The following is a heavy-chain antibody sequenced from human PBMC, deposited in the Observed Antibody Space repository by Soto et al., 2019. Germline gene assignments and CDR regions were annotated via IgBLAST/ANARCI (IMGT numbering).Heavy chain of an antibody. V-gene: IGHV2-5*02. D-gene: IGHD3-10*01. Sequence: QITLKESGPTLVKPTQTLTLTCSFSGFSLSSSGVAVGWIRQPPGKALEWLALIYWDDDERYSPSLQRRLTLSKDNSKNQVALRMTNMDPSDTGTYYCVHRRGASAVAYWGQGTLLTVSS. CDR2: IYWDDDE. CDR1: GFSLSSSGVA. CDR3: VHRRGASAVAY. J-gene: IGHJ4*02.